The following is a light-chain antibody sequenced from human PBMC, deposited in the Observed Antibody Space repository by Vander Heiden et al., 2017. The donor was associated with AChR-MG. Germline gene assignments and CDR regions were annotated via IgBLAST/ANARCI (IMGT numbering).Light chain of an antibody. CDR3: QQYYSTPGT. CDR2: WAS. J-gene: IGKJ3*01. CDR1: PGVLYSSNNKNY. V-gene: IGKV4-1*01. Sequence: DIVMAQSPDSLAVSLCERATINCKSSPGVLYSSNNKNYLAWYQQKPGQPPKLLIYWASTRESGVPDRFSGSGSGTDFTLTISSLQAEDVAVYYCQQYYSTPGTFGPGTKVDIK.